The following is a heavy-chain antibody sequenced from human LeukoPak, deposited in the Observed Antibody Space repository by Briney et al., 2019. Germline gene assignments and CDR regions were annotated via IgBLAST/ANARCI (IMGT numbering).Heavy chain of an antibody. CDR1: GFTFSSYA. V-gene: IGHV3-23*01. D-gene: IGHD2-15*01. J-gene: IGHJ4*02. CDR2: ISGSGGST. Sequence: GGSLRLSCAAPGFTFSSYAMSWVRQAPGKGLGWVSAISGSGGSTYYADSVKGRFTISRDNSKNTLYLKMNSLRAEDTAVYYCAKRYCSGGSCYMGFDYWGQGTLVTVSS. CDR3: AKRYCSGGSCYMGFDY.